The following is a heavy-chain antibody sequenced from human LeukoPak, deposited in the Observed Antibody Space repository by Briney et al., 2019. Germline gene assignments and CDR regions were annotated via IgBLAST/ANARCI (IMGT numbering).Heavy chain of an antibody. V-gene: IGHV1-2*04. CDR2: INPNTGGA. Sequence: GASVKVSCKASGYTFADYFIHWVRQAPGQGLEWMGRINPNTGGAEYAPKFQGWVTMTRDTSISTAYVEVNRLTSDDTAVYYCARDLTSTSHWEFDYWGQGTLVIVSS. CDR1: GYTFADYF. J-gene: IGHJ4*02. D-gene: IGHD1-26*01. CDR3: ARDLTSTSHWEFDY.